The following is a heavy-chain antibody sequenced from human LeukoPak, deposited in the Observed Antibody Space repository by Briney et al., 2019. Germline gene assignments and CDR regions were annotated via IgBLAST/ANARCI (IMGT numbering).Heavy chain of an antibody. J-gene: IGHJ6*03. D-gene: IGHD6-19*01. Sequence: GGSLRPSCAASGITIRNYGMTWGRQAPGRGLQGVSSINNSGTRTFYEDSVRGRFTISRDDSKNTIYLQMNSLRAEDTAVYYCAKLAPGSGWYYYYYYYMDVWGKGTTVTVSS. CDR2: INNSGTRT. CDR3: AKLAPGSGWYYYYYYYMDV. CDR1: GITIRNYG. V-gene: IGHV3-23*05.